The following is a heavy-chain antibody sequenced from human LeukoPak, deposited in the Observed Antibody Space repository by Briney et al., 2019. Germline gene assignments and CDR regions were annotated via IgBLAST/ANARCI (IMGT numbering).Heavy chain of an antibody. V-gene: IGHV4-34*01. CDR2: INHSGST. CDR3: AKYDSSGYPYFDY. Sequence: PSETLSLTCAVYGGSFSGYYWSWIRQPPGKGLERIGEINHSGSTNYNPSLKSRVTISVDTSKNQFSLKLSSVTAADTAVYYCAKYDSSGYPYFDYWGQGTLVTVSS. J-gene: IGHJ4*02. CDR1: GGSFSGYY. D-gene: IGHD3-22*01.